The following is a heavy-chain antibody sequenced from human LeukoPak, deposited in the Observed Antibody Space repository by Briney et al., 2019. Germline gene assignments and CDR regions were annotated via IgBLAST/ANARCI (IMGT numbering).Heavy chain of an antibody. CDR1: GGSFSGYY. CDR3: ARGLTSIAVAGDDVSHHYFDY. V-gene: IGHV4-34*01. D-gene: IGHD6-19*01. Sequence: PSETLSLTCAVYGGSFSGYYWSWIRQPPGKGLEWIGEINHSGSTNYNPSLKSRVTISVDTSKNQFSLKLSSVTAADTAVYYCARGLTSIAVAGDDVSHHYFDYWGQGTLVTVSS. J-gene: IGHJ4*02. CDR2: INHSGST.